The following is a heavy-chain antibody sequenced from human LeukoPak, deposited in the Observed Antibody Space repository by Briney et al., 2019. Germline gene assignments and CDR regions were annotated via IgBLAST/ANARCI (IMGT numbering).Heavy chain of an antibody. CDR3: ARTQNSGYSGYEFVY. V-gene: IGHV7-4-1*02. Sequence: ASVKVSCKASGYTFTSYAMNWVRQAPGQGLEWMGWINTNTGNPTYAQGFTGRFVFSLDTSVSTAYLQISSLKAEDTAVYYCARTQNSGYSGYEFVYWGQGTLDTVSS. CDR1: GYTFTSYA. J-gene: IGHJ4*02. D-gene: IGHD5-12*01. CDR2: INTNTGNP.